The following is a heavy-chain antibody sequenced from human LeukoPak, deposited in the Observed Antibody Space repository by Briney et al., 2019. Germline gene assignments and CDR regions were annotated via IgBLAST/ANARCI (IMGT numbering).Heavy chain of an antibody. CDR3: ASPRRGNYEFDY. CDR2: IYYSGST. J-gene: IGHJ4*02. V-gene: IGHV4-39*07. Sequence: SSETLSLTCTVSGGSISSSSYYWGWIRQPPGKGLEWIGSIYYSGSTYYNPSLKSRVTISVDTSKNQFSLKLSSVTAADTAVYYCASPRRGNYEFDYWGQGTLVTVSS. CDR1: GGSISSSSYY. D-gene: IGHD1-7*01.